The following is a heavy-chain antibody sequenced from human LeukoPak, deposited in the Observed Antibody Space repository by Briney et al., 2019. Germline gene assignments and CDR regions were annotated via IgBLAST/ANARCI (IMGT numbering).Heavy chain of an antibody. D-gene: IGHD3-10*01. CDR3: ATTDGGYGSGSYYLRGYYGMDV. J-gene: IGHJ6*02. CDR1: GFTFSSYS. V-gene: IGHV3-21*01. Sequence: PGGSLRLSCAASGFTFSSYSMNWVRQAPGKGLEWVSSISSSSSYIYYADSVKGRFTISRDNAKNSLYLQMNSLRAEDTAVYYCATTDGGYGSGSYYLRGYYGMDVWGQGTTVTVSS. CDR2: ISSSSSYI.